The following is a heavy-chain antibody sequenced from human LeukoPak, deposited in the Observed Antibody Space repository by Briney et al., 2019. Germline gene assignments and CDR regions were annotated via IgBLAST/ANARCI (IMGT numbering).Heavy chain of an antibody. V-gene: IGHV4-34*01. CDR1: GGSFSGYY. CDR3: ARGALPYCSSTSCYPGY. CDR2: INHSGST. J-gene: IGHJ4*02. D-gene: IGHD2-2*01. Sequence: SETLSLTCAVYGGSFSGYYWSWIRQPPGKGLEWIGEINHSGSTNYNPSLKSRDTISVDTSKNQFSLKLSSVTAADTAVYYCARGALPYCSSTSCYPGYWGQGTLVTVSS.